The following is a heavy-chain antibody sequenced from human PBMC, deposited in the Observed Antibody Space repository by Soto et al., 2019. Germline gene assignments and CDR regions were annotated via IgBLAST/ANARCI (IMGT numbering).Heavy chain of an antibody. D-gene: IGHD3-3*01. CDR2: ITSSSTYI. Sequence: EVQLVESGGGLVKTGGSLRLSCAASGFNFSTYSMNWVRQAPGKGLEWVSSITSSSTYIYYSDSVKGRFTISRDNAKNSLYLQMNSLIAEDTDVYYCARDRGLFGVGDYYYYMDVWGKGTTVTVSS. CDR3: ARDRGLFGVGDYYYYMDV. J-gene: IGHJ6*03. V-gene: IGHV3-21*01. CDR1: GFNFSTYS.